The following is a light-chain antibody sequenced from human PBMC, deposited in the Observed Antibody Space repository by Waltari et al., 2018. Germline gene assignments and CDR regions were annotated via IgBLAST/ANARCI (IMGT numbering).Light chain of an antibody. CDR1: SPRRSY. Sequence: SSDLSQDLAVPVALGQTVRTTCQGDSPRRSYASWYKQKPGQAPLLVTYGKNKRPSGIPDRFSGSSSGDTASLTITGFQAEDEADYYCNSRDSTTKHLVFGGGTKLTVL. V-gene: IGLV3-19*01. CDR3: NSRDSTTKHLV. J-gene: IGLJ2*01. CDR2: GKN.